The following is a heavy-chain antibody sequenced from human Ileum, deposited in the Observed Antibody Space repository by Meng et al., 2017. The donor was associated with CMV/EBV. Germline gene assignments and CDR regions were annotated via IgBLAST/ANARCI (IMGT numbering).Heavy chain of an antibody. CDR2: INPNGRDI. D-gene: IGHD6-19*01. CDR3: VRGTSAWYGVDY. J-gene: IGHJ4*02. CDR1: GFTFSNYW. V-gene: IGHV3-74*03. Sequence: EVQLVESGXGLGQPGGSLSLSCAASGFTFSNYWMHWVRQAPGKGLMCVSRINPNGRDITYADSVKGRFTISRDNAKNTLYLQMNNLRAEDTAIYYCVRGTSAWYGVDYWGQGTLVTVSS.